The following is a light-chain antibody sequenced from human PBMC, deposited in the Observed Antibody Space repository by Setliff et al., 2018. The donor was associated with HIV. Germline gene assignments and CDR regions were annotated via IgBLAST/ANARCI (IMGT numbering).Light chain of an antibody. J-gene: IGLJ1*01. CDR1: SSDVGGYNY. V-gene: IGLV2-14*01. CDR3: SSYTSSNTFYV. Sequence: QSALTQPASVSGSPGQSITISCTGTSSDVGGYNYVSWYQHHPGKAPKLMIYDVSNRPSGVSNPFSGSKSGNTASLTISGLQAEDEADYYCSSYTSSNTFYVFGTGTKGTVL. CDR2: DVS.